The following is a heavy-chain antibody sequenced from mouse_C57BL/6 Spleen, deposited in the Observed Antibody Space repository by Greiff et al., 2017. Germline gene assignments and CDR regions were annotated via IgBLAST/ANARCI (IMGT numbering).Heavy chain of an antibody. CDR2: INPNNGGT. J-gene: IGHJ3*01. CDR1: GYTFTDYN. CDR3: ARGYGPSWFAY. V-gene: IGHV1-18*01. D-gene: IGHD2-2*01. Sequence: VQLKQSGPELVKPGASVKIPCKASGYTFTDYNMDWVKQSHGKSLEWIGDINPNNGGTIYNQKFKGKATLTVDKSSSTAYMELRSLTSEDTAVYYCARGYGPSWFAYWGQGTLVTVSA.